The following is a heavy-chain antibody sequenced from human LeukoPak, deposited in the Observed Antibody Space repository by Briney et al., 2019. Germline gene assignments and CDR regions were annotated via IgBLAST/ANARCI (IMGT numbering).Heavy chain of an antibody. D-gene: IGHD5-12*01. V-gene: IGHV4-34*01. J-gene: IGHJ4*02. CDR1: GGSFSEYY. CDR2: INHSGST. CDR3: ARTGYTGYDFDY. Sequence: SETLSLTCAVYGGSFSEYYWSWIRQPPGKGLEWIGEINHSGSTNYNPSLKSRVTMSVDTSKNQLSLKLSSVTAADTAVYYCARTGYTGYDFDYWGQGTLVTVSS.